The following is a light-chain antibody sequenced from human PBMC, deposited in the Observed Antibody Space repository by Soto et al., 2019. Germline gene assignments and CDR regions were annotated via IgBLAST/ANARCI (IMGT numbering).Light chain of an antibody. J-gene: IGLJ1*01. V-gene: IGLV2-14*01. CDR1: SSDVGGYNY. Sequence: QSALTQPASVSGSPGQSITISCTGTSSDVGGYNYVSWYQQHPGKAPKHMIYEVSNRPSGVSNRFSGSKSGNTASLTISGLQAEDEAEYYSSSYTSSSTHYVFGTGTKLTVL. CDR2: EVS. CDR3: SSYTSSSTHYV.